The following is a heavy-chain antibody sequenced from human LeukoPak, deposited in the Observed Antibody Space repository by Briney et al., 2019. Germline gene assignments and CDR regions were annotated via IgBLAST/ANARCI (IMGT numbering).Heavy chain of an antibody. CDR3: AKDARRSDGWYFFDH. CDR1: GFAFRSQA. CDR2: ISDSGDTT. D-gene: IGHD6-19*01. Sequence: GGSLRLSCAASGFAFRSQAMGWVRQAPGKGREWVSVISDSGDTTYYADSVKGRFTIARDNSKNTLYLQMNSLRAEDTAIYYCAKDARRSDGWYFFDHWGQGALVTVSS. V-gene: IGHV3-23*01. J-gene: IGHJ4*02.